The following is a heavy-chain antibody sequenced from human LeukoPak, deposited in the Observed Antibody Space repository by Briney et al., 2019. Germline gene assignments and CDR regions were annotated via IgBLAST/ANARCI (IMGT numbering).Heavy chain of an antibody. CDR2: IRYDGSNQ. CDR1: GFRFSNYV. D-gene: IGHD3-3*01. J-gene: IGHJ4*02. Sequence: GGSLRLSCAASGFRFSNYVMHWVRQAPGKGLEWVASIRYDGSNQNYGDSVKGRFSISRDNSRNTLYLQMNSLTVADTAVYYCACITIFGVVDPFHYWGRGTLVTVSS. V-gene: IGHV3-30*02. CDR3: ACITIFGVVDPFHY.